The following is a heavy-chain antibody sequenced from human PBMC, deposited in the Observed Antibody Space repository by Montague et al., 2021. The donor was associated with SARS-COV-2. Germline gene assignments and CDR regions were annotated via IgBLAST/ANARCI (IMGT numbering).Heavy chain of an antibody. Sequence: TLSLTCTVSGGSISSGSYYWSWIRQPAGKGLEWIGRIYTSGTTDYSFSLKSRVTISVDTSKNQFSLKLTSVTAADTAVYYCARAHRGSSAHFDNWGQGSMVTVSS. CDR2: IYTSGTT. V-gene: IGHV4-61*02. CDR3: ARAHRGSSAHFDN. D-gene: IGHD3-10*01. J-gene: IGHJ4*02. CDR1: GGSISSGSYY.